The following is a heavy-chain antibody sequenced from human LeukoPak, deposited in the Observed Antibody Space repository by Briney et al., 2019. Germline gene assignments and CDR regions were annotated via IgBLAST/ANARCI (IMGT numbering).Heavy chain of an antibody. CDR1: GYTFTDYY. CDR3: ARDAGYCTGGSCWYFDH. V-gene: IGHV1-2*02. D-gene: IGHD2-15*01. J-gene: IGHJ4*02. Sequence: AAVKVSCKASGYTFTDYYMHWVRQAPGQGLEWMGWINLNSGGTNFAQRFQGRVTMTRDTSISTAYMDLSRLISDDTAVYYCARDAGYCTGGSCWYFDHWGQGTLVTVSS. CDR2: INLNSGGT.